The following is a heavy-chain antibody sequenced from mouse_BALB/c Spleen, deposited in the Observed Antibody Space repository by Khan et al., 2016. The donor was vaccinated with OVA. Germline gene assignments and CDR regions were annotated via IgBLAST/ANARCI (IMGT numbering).Heavy chain of an antibody. J-gene: IGHJ3*01. CDR1: GYSFTSYY. CDR2: IDPFSGRT. D-gene: IGHD2-2*01. Sequence: VQLQQSGPELMKPGASVKISCKASGYSFTSYYIHWVMQSHGKSLEWIGYIDPFSGRTTYNQKFKGKATLTVDQSSSTAYIHLSNLTSEDSAVYYCTRHGYVAWFTYWGQGTLVTVSA. CDR3: TRHGYVAWFTY. V-gene: IGHV1S135*01.